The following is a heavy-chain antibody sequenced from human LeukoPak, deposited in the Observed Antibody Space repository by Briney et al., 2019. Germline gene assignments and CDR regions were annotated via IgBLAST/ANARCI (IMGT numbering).Heavy chain of an antibody. CDR1: GFTFSSYS. CDR2: ISYDGSNK. Sequence: GGSLRLSCAASGFTFSSYSMNWVRQAPGKGLEWVAVISYDGSNKYYADSVKGRFTISRDNSKNTLYLQMNSLRAEDTAVYYCAKDSSGWGYFDYWGQGTLVTVSS. J-gene: IGHJ4*02. CDR3: AKDSSGWGYFDY. V-gene: IGHV3-30*18. D-gene: IGHD6-19*01.